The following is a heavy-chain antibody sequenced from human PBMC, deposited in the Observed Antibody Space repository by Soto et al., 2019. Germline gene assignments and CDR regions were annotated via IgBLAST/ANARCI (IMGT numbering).Heavy chain of an antibody. CDR3: ATRPPQIVVTLLPFPS. J-gene: IGHJ5*02. V-gene: IGHV4-34*01. Sequence: PSETLSLTCAVYDGSFSDYSWNWIRQPPGKGLGWIGEVYHSGSTRYNPSLKSRVTISVDKPNNQFSLKLSSMTGADTAVYYCATRPPQIVVTLLPFPSWGQGTPVTVSS. CDR2: VYHSGST. CDR1: DGSFSDYS. D-gene: IGHD2-15*01.